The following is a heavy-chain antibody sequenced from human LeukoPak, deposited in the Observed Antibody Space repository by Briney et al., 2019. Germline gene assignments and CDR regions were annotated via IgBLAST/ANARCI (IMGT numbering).Heavy chain of an antibody. J-gene: IGHJ4*02. Sequence: SETLSLTCTVSGGSISGSIHYWGWIRQPPGKGLEWIGSIYYSGSTYYNPSLKSRVTISVDTSKSQFSLKLRSLTAADTAVYYCARLPDCSSTTCLNDKWGQGTLVTVSS. CDR3: ARLPDCSSTTCLNDK. V-gene: IGHV4-39*01. CDR1: GGSISGSIHY. CDR2: IYYSGST. D-gene: IGHD2-2*01.